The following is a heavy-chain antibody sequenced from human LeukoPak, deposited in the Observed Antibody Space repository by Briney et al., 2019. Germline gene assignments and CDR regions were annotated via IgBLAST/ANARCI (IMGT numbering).Heavy chain of an antibody. D-gene: IGHD3-22*01. Sequence: ASVKVSCKASGYTFTGYYMHWVRQAPGQGLEWMGWINPNSGGTNYAQKFQGRVTMTRDTSISAAYMELSRLRSDDTAAYYCAREGYYYDSSGYGDGADYWGQGTLVTVSS. CDR3: AREGYYYDSSGYGDGADY. V-gene: IGHV1-2*02. J-gene: IGHJ4*02. CDR2: INPNSGGT. CDR1: GYTFTGYY.